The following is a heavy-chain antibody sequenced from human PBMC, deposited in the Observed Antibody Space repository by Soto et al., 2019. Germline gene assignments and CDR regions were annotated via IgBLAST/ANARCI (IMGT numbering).Heavy chain of an antibody. J-gene: IGHJ5*01. V-gene: IGHV4-34*01. CDR2: INHSGRV. Sequence: SETLSLTCAAYGGSFSGHSWTWIRQSPGKGLEWIGDINHSGRVNYSPSLKSRVTISLDTSKNQFSLTLSAVTAADTAMYYCSTRAYDTNGYYRFDPWGQGTLVTVSS. CDR1: GGSFSGHS. D-gene: IGHD3-22*01. CDR3: STRAYDTNGYYRFDP.